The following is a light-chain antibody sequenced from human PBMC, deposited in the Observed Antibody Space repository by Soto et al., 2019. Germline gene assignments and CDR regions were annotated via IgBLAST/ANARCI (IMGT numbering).Light chain of an antibody. V-gene: IGKV3-11*01. Sequence: EIVLTQSPATLSLSPGERATLSCRASQSVSSYLAWYQQKPGQAPRLLIYDASNRATGIPARFSGSGSGTDFTHTISSLEPEDFAVYYCHHWTFGPGTKVDIK. J-gene: IGKJ3*01. CDR1: QSVSSY. CDR2: DAS. CDR3: HHWT.